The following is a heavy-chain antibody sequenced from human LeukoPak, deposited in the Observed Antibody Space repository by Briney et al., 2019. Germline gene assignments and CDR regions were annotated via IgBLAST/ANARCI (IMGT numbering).Heavy chain of an antibody. CDR1: GFTFSNHG. Sequence: GGSLRLSCPASGFTFSNHGMNWVRQAPGKGLEWVSGISPSGDITYYADSVKGRFTISRDNSKNTLYLEVISLTAEDTAVYYCAKDDAWLRFGEWSQGTLVTVSS. CDR2: ISPSGDIT. D-gene: IGHD3-10*01. CDR3: AKDDAWLRFGE. J-gene: IGHJ4*02. V-gene: IGHV3-23*01.